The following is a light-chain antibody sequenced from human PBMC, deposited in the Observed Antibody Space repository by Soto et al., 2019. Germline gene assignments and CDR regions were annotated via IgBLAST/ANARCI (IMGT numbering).Light chain of an antibody. Sequence: DTQMTQSPSSLSASVGDRVTITCRASQGIYNYLAWYQQKPGKVPKILIYAASSLVSGVPSRFSGSGSGTAFTLTISSLQPEDVATYYGQKCNSAPFTFGRGTKVYIK. CDR3: QKCNSAPFT. CDR2: AAS. J-gene: IGKJ3*01. V-gene: IGKV1-27*01. CDR1: QGIYNY.